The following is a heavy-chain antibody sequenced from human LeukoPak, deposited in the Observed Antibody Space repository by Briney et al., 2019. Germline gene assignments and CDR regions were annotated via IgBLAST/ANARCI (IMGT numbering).Heavy chain of an antibody. CDR1: GGSFSGYY. CDR3: ARVRVVEMATDMRCCDAFDI. Sequence: SETLSLTCAVYGGSFSGYYWSWIRQPPGKGLEWIGEINHSGSTNYNPSLKSRVTISVDTSKNQFSLKLSSVTAADTAVYYCARVRVVEMATDMRCCDAFDIWGQGTMVTVSS. D-gene: IGHD5-24*01. V-gene: IGHV4-34*01. CDR2: INHSGST. J-gene: IGHJ3*02.